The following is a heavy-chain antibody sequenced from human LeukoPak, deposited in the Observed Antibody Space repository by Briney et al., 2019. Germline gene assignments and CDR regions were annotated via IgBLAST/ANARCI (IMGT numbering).Heavy chain of an antibody. V-gene: IGHV3-30*18. CDR2: ISYDGSNK. Sequence: PGGSLRLSCAASGFTFSSYGMHWVRQAPGKGLEWVSVISYDGSNKYYADSVKGRFNISRDNSNNTLYLQMNSLRAEDTAVYYCAKASSRSVKGVDYWGQGTLVTVSS. J-gene: IGHJ4*02. CDR1: GFTFSSYG. D-gene: IGHD6-13*01. CDR3: AKASSRSVKGVDY.